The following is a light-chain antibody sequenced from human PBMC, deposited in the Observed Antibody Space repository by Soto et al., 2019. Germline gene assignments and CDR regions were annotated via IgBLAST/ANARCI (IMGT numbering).Light chain of an antibody. J-gene: IGLJ1*01. CDR3: CSFTGTSNYNV. V-gene: IGLV2-23*01. Sequence: QSALTQPASVSGSPGQSITISCTGTSSDVGSYHLVSWYQHHPGKAPKLMIYEGSKRPSGVSDRFSASKSGNTASLTISGLQPEDEADYYCCSFTGTSNYNVFGTGTKLTVL. CDR2: EGS. CDR1: SSDVGSYHL.